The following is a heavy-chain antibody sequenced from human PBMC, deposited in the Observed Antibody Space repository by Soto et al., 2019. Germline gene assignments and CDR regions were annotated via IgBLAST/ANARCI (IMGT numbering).Heavy chain of an antibody. J-gene: IGHJ1*01. V-gene: IGHV4-4*02. CDR2: IFYSGST. D-gene: IGHD2-2*01. Sequence: PSETLSLTCAVSGGSLSSSSWWSWVRQPPGKTLEWLGEIFYSGSTKYNPSLNSRVTISADQSKNDFSLRLSSVTAADTAVYYCVHRGGVTSYQDFWAQRMLVTVSS. CDR1: GGSLSSSSW. CDR3: VHRGGVTSYQDF.